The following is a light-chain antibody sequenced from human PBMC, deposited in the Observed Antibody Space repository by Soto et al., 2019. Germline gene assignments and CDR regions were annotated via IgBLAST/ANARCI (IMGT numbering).Light chain of an antibody. CDR1: QSVGSNY. V-gene: IGKV3-20*01. Sequence: EIVLTQSPDTLSLSPGERATLSCRASQSVGSNYLAWYQQKPGQAPRLLIYVASNRATGIPDRFGGSGSGTDFTLTISRLEPEDFAVYHCHHFDSSPTFGGGTKVEIK. CDR3: HHFDSSPT. CDR2: VAS. J-gene: IGKJ4*01.